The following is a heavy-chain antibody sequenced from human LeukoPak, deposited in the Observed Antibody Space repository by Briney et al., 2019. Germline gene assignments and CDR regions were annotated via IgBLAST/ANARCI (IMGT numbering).Heavy chain of an antibody. D-gene: IGHD4-17*01. J-gene: IGHJ3*02. V-gene: IGHV3-74*01. CDR2: INSDGSST. CDR3: VVGDYWGAFDI. CDR1: GFTFSSYW. Sequence: PGGSLRLSCAASGFTFSSYWMHWVRQAPGKGLVWVSRINSDGSSTSYADSVKGRFTISRDNAKNTLYLQMNSLRAEDTDVYYCVVGDYWGAFDIWGQGTRVTVSS.